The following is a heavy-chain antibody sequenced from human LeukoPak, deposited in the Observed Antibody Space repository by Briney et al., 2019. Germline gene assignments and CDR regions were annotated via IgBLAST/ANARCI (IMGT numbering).Heavy chain of an antibody. J-gene: IGHJ6*02. CDR3: ARGSMFRSYYYGMDV. CDR1: GGTFSSYG. CDR2: IIPIFGTA. Sequence: ASVNVSCKASGGTFSSYGISWVRQAPGQGLEWMGGIIPIFGTANYAQKFQGRVTITADESTSTAYMELSSLRSEDTAVYYCARGSMFRSYYYGMDVWGQGTTVTVSS. D-gene: IGHD3-10*02. V-gene: IGHV1-69*13.